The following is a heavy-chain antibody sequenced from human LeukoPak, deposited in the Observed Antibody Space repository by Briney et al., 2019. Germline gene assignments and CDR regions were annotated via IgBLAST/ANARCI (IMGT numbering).Heavy chain of an antibody. CDR3: AREGERGGYSYGYRRYYGMDV. V-gene: IGHV3-74*01. Sequence: PGGSLRLSCAASGFTFSSYWMHWVRQAPGKGLVWVSRINSDGSSTSYADSVKGRFTISRDNAKNTLYLQMNSLRAENTAVYYCAREGERGGYSYGYRRYYGMDVWGQGTTVTVSS. CDR1: GFTFSSYW. CDR2: INSDGSST. D-gene: IGHD5-18*01. J-gene: IGHJ6*02.